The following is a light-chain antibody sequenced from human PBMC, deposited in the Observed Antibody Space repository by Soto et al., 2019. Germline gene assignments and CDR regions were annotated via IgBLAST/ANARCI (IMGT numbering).Light chain of an antibody. Sequence: AIPVTQSPSSLSASVGDRVTITCRTSQGIRSALGWYQQKPGKVPKLLIYAASTLQSGVPSRFSGSGSGRDFTLTISSLQPEDFATSYCLLDYAYFWAFGQGTKVEIK. CDR2: AAS. V-gene: IGKV1-6*01. J-gene: IGKJ1*01. CDR1: QGIRSA. CDR3: LLDYAYFWA.